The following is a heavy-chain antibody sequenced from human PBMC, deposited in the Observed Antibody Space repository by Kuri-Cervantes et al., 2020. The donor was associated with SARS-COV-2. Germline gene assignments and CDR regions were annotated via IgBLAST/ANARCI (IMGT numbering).Heavy chain of an antibody. CDR2: ISSSSSYI. CDR1: GFTFSSYS. V-gene: IGHV3-21*01. J-gene: IGHJ4*02. Sequence: GESLKISCAASGFTFSSYSMNWVRQAPGKGLEWVSSISSSSSYIYYADSVKGRFTISRDNAKNSLYLQMNSLRAEDTAVYYCARLLPIVATTNYFDYWGQGTLVTVSS. D-gene: IGHD5-12*01. CDR3: ARLLPIVATTNYFDY.